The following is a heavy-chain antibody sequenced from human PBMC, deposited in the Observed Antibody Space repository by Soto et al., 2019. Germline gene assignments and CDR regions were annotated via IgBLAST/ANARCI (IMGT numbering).Heavy chain of an antibody. CDR3: ARHAYDFCSGHPHPRYYSGMDV. CDR1: GYGFLHYW. D-gene: IGHD3-3*01. Sequence: GESLKISCKGSGYGFLHYWIDWVRQMPEKGLEWMGIIYPGDSNTRYSPSLQGQVTSSVDKSISTAYLQWSSLKATDTAMYYWARHAYDFCSGHPHPRYYSGMDVWGQVTKFTLCS. J-gene: IGHJ6*02. CDR2: IYPGDSNT. V-gene: IGHV5-51*01.